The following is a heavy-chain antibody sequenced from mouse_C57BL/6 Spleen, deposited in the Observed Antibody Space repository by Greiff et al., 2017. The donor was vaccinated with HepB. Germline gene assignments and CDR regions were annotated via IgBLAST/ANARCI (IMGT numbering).Heavy chain of an antibody. J-gene: IGHJ4*01. CDR1: GYTFTSYG. Sequence: VMLVESGAELARPGASVKLSCKASGYTFTSYGISWVKQRTGQGLEWIGEIYPRSGNTYYNEKFKGKATLTADKSSSTAYMELRSLTSEDSAVYFCARKGYGSSYGDYAMDYWGQGTSVTVSS. V-gene: IGHV1-81*01. D-gene: IGHD1-1*01. CDR3: ARKGYGSSYGDYAMDY. CDR2: IYPRSGNT.